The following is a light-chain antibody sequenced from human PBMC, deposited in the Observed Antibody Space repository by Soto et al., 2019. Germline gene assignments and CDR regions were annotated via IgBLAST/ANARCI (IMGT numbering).Light chain of an antibody. CDR1: SSDVGSYNY. Sequence: QSALTQPASVSGSPGQSITISCTGTSSDVGSYNYVSWYQQHPGKAPKLIIYEVDKRPSGVPDRFSGSTSGNTASLTVSGLQADDEADYYCSSYAGSSNYVFGTGTKLTVL. CDR2: EVD. V-gene: IGLV2-8*01. CDR3: SSYAGSSNYV. J-gene: IGLJ1*01.